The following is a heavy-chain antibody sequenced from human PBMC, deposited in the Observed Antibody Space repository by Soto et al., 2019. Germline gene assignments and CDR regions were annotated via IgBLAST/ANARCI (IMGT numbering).Heavy chain of an antibody. J-gene: IGHJ5*02. Sequence: PGGSLRLSCAASGFTFSSYGMHWVRQAPGKGLEWVAVISYDGSNKYYADSVKGRFTISRDNSKNTLYLQMNSLRAEDTAVYYCAKDLSTSGGSPNWFDPWGQGTLVTVSS. D-gene: IGHD2-15*01. CDR2: ISYDGSNK. CDR3: AKDLSTSGGSPNWFDP. CDR1: GFTFSSYG. V-gene: IGHV3-30*18.